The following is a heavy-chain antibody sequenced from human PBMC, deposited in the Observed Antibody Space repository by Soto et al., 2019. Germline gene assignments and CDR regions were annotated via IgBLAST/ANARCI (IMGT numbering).Heavy chain of an antibody. CDR1: GGSFSGDY. D-gene: IGHD2-8*02. CDR3: ARDKITGLFDY. V-gene: IGHV4-34*01. CDR2: INHSGST. J-gene: IGHJ4*02. Sequence: QVQLQQWGAGLLKPSETLSLTCAVYGGSFSGDYWTWIRQPPGTGLEGIGEINHSGSTNYNPSLKSRVTISVDTSKNQFSLKLTSVTAADTAVYYCARDKITGLFDYWGQGTLVTVSS.